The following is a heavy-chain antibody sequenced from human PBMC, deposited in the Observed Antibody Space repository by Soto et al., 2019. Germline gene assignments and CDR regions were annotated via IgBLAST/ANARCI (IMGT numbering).Heavy chain of an antibody. CDR3: AREIPDSVTTNWYFDL. Sequence: EVQLVESGGGLVQPGGSLRLSCAASGFTFRNYDMHWVRQSTGEGLEWVSAIGTIDDTYYPGSVKGRFTIYRDNAKNSLYLQMNSLTPGDTAVYYCAREIPDSVTTNWYFDLWGRGTLVAVSS. CDR1: GFTFRNYD. D-gene: IGHD4-17*01. CDR2: IGTIDDT. J-gene: IGHJ2*01. V-gene: IGHV3-13*01.